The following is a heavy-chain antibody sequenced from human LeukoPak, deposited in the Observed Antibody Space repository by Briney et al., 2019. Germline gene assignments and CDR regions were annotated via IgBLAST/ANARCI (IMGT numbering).Heavy chain of an antibody. Sequence: GGSLRLSCAASGFTFDDYAMHWVRQAPGKGLEWVSGISWNSGSIGYADSVKGRFTISRDNAKNSLYLQMNSLRAEDMASYYCAKAGHGGYYFDYWGQGTLVTVSS. CDR1: GFTFDDYA. CDR3: AKAGHGGYYFDY. V-gene: IGHV3-9*03. J-gene: IGHJ4*02. CDR2: ISWNSGSI. D-gene: IGHD3-10*01.